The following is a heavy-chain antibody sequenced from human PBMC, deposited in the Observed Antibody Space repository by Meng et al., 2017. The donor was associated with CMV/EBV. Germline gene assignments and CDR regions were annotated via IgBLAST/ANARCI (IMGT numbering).Heavy chain of an antibody. D-gene: IGHD3-10*01. CDR1: GGSISSSSYY. Sequence: QLPESGLGWLRPSETLSFTCTVSGGSISSSSYYWGWIRQPPGKWLEWIGSIYYSGSTYYNPSLKSRVTISVDTSKNQFSLKLSSVTAADTAVYYCATGDYYYYMDVWGKGTTVTVSS. J-gene: IGHJ6*03. V-gene: IGHV4-39*07. CDR2: IYYSGST. CDR3: ATGDYYYYMDV.